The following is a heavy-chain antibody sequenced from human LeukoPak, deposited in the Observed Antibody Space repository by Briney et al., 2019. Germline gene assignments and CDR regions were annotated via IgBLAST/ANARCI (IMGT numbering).Heavy chain of an antibody. CDR1: ACSFSSYA. V-gene: IGHV1-69*01. CDR3: ARHVYYVRMGANWFDP. J-gene: IGHJ5*02. CDR2: IIPIFGTA. D-gene: IGHD3-10*02. Sequence: SVKVCCKASACSFSSYAISWVRQAPGQGLEWMGAIIPIFGTANYAQKFQGRVTITADESTSTAYMELSSLTSEDTAVYYCARHVYYVRMGANWFDPWGQGTLVTVSS.